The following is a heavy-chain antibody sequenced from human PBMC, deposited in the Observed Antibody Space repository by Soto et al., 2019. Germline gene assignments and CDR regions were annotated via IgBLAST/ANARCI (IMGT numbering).Heavy chain of an antibody. Sequence: SETLSLTCTVSGGSISSSSYYWGWIRQPPGKGLEWIGSIYYSGSTYYNPSLKSRVTISVDTSKNQFSLKLSSVTTADTAVYYCARPASWGQGTLVTVSS. CDR2: IYYSGST. D-gene: IGHD6-25*01. J-gene: IGHJ4*02. V-gene: IGHV4-39*01. CDR1: GGSISSSSYY. CDR3: ARPAS.